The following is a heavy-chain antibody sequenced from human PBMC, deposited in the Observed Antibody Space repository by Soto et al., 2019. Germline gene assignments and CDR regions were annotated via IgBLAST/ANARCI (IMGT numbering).Heavy chain of an antibody. D-gene: IGHD3-10*01. Sequence: SVKVSCKASGGTFSSYAISWVRQAPGQGLEWMGGIIPIFGTANYAQKFQGRVTITADESTSTAYMELSSLRSEDTAVYYCARAGSYYGSGSPPYGMDVWGQGTTVTVSS. V-gene: IGHV1-69*13. CDR3: ARAGSYYGSGSPPYGMDV. J-gene: IGHJ6*02. CDR1: GGTFSSYA. CDR2: IIPIFGTA.